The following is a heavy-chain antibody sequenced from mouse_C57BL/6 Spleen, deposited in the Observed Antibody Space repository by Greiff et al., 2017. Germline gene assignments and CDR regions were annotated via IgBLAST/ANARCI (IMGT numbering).Heavy chain of an antibody. Sequence: QVQLQQPGAELVKPGASVKLSCKASGYTFTSYWMQWVKQRPGQGLEWIGEIDPSDSYTNYNQKFKGKATLTVDTSSSTAYMQLSSLTSEDSAVYYCAGLLGYWGKGTTLTVSS. CDR3: AGLLGY. CDR2: IDPSDSYT. V-gene: IGHV1-50*01. D-gene: IGHD2-2*01. CDR1: GYTFTSYW. J-gene: IGHJ2*01.